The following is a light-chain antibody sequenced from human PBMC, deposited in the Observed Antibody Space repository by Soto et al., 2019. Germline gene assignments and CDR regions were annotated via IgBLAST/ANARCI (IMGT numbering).Light chain of an antibody. CDR1: HDISYH. CDR3: QNFKNFPHP. CDR2: DAS. J-gene: IGKJ2*01. Sequence: DIQMTQSPSSLSASVGDRVTITCQASHDISYHLNWYQHKPGKAPTVLIYDASSLEAGVPSRFSGSGSGTNFIFTISSLQPEDIATYYCQNFKNFPHPLVQGTKLDIK. V-gene: IGKV1-33*01.